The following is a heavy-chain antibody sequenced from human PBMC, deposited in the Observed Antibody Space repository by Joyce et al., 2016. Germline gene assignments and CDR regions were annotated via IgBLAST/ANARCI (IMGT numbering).Heavy chain of an antibody. D-gene: IGHD1-14*01. J-gene: IGHJ6*02. CDR3: ARGGTSSDHYFFYTLDV. CDR2: VSPFFGAA. V-gene: IGHV1-69*12. CDR1: GGDFSNYT. Sequence: QVLLVQSGAAVKRPGSSLRVSCKSSGGDFSNYTVNWVRQAPGQRLEWMGGVSPFFGAAKYAEEFQGRVTVTADQSTRTAYLELSALTSADTAVYYCARGGTSSDHYFFYTLDVWGPGTTVIVSS.